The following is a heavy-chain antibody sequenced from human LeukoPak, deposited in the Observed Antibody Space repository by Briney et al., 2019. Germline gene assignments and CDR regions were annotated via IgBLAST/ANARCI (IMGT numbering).Heavy chain of an antibody. V-gene: IGHV4-30-4*01. CDR2: IYYSGST. CDR1: GGSISSGDYY. Sequence: SETLSLTCTVSGGSISSGDYYWSWSRQPPGKGLECIGYIYYSGSTYYNPSLKSRVTISVDTSKNQFSLELSSVTAADTAVYYCTIMVRGVIVSWFDPWGQATLVTVSS. CDR3: TIMVRGVIVSWFDP. D-gene: IGHD3-10*01. J-gene: IGHJ5*02.